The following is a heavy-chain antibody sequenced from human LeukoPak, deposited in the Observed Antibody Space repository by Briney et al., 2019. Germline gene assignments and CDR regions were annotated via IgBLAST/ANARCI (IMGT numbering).Heavy chain of an antibody. J-gene: IGHJ6*04. D-gene: IGHD3-9*01. V-gene: IGHV3-23*01. CDR3: AKRILTGYPNYGMDV. Sequence: PGGSLRLSCAASGFTFNSYAMNWVRQAPGQGLECVSAISDSGSKTYYADSVKGRFTISRDNSKNTLYLQMYSLRAEDTAVYYCAKRILTGYPNYGMDVWGKGTTVTVSS. CDR1: GFTFNSYA. CDR2: ISDSGSKT.